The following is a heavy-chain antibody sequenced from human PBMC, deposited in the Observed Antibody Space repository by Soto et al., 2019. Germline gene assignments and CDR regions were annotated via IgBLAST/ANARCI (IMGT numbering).Heavy chain of an antibody. J-gene: IGHJ6*02. CDR3: GRTVGLSYGMDV. Sequence: APVKLSCKASGYRYTSYGSSWLRQAPGQGLEWMGWISAYNGNTNYAQKLQGRVTMSTDTSTTTAYMELRSLRSDDTAVYYCGRTVGLSYGMDVWGQGTTVNVSS. V-gene: IGHV1-18*01. D-gene: IGHD1-26*01. CDR2: ISAYNGNT. CDR1: GYRYTSYG.